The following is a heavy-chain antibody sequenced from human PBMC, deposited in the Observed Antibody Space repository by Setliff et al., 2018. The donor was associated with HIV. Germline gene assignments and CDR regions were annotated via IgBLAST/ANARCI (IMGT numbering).Heavy chain of an antibody. CDR1: GGGVSNHV. Sequence: RASVKVSCKASGGGVSNHVISWGRQAPGRGLEWMGGIIPIFGTADYAQKFKGRVTITADESTRAAYLELSSLISEDTAVYYCTRVPLLAGLGPYYFDHWGQGTLVTVSS. J-gene: IGHJ4*02. D-gene: IGHD2-21*01. V-gene: IGHV1-69*13. CDR2: IIPIFGTA. CDR3: TRVPLLAGLGPYYFDH.